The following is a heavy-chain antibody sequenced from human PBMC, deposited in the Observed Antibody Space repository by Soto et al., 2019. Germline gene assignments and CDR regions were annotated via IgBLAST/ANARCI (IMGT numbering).Heavy chain of an antibody. CDR2: TYYRSKSYN. CDR3: ARGVVVPAATYGMYV. Sequence: QTHSFTCALSGYRDSSNSAARNWIRQSQSRGLEWLGRTYYRSKSYNDYAVSFKSRITINPDTSKNQFSMQLNSVTPEETAVSYCARGVVVPAATYGMYVWGQGTTVTVSS. J-gene: IGHJ6*02. D-gene: IGHD2-2*01. V-gene: IGHV6-1*01. CDR1: GYRDSSNSAA.